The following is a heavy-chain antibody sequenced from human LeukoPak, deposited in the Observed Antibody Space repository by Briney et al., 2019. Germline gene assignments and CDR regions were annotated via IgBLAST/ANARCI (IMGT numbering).Heavy chain of an antibody. Sequence: SETLSLTCTVSGGSISSYYWSWIRQPAGKGLEWIGRIYTSGSTNYNPSLKSRVTISVDKSKNQFSLKLSYVPAAATAVHYCARGYCSSTRCYSGLPGYWGQGTLVTVSS. D-gene: IGHD2-2*01. CDR2: IYTSGST. V-gene: IGHV4-4*07. CDR3: ARGYCSSTRCYSGLPGY. CDR1: GGSISSYY. J-gene: IGHJ4*02.